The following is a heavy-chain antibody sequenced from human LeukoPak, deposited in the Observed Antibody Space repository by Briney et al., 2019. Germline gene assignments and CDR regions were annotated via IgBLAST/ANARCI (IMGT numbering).Heavy chain of an antibody. J-gene: IGHJ6*03. CDR1: GFTFSSYS. D-gene: IGHD3-22*01. CDR2: ISSSSSTI. V-gene: IGHV3-48*04. CDR3: ARVNNYYDSSGYYSNYYYYMDV. Sequence: GGSLRLSCAASGFTFSSYSMNWVRQAPGKGLEWVSYISSSSSTIYYADSVKGRFTISRDNAKNSLYLQMNSLRAEDTAVYYCARVNNYYDSSGYYSNYYYYMDVWGKGTTVTVSS.